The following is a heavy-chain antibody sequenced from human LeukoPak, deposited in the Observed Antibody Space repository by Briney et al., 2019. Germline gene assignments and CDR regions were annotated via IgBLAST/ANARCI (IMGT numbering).Heavy chain of an antibody. Sequence: SETLSLTCTVSGGSISSSSYYWGWIRQPPGKGLEWIGSIYYSGSTYYNPSLKSRVTISVDTSKNQFSLKLSSVTAADTAVYYCASGPSITKSDFWSGYSAWFDPWGQGTLVTVSS. V-gene: IGHV4-39*07. J-gene: IGHJ5*02. CDR1: GGSISSSSYY. CDR2: IYYSGST. D-gene: IGHD3-3*01. CDR3: ASGPSITKSDFWSGYSAWFDP.